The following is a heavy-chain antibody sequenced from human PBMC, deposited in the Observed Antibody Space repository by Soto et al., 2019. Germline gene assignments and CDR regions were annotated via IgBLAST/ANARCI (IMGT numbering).Heavy chain of an antibody. CDR3: ARSRLLWFGEPSPTDC. CDR1: GYTFTSYG. D-gene: IGHD3-10*01. Sequence: ASVKVSCKASGYTFTSYGISWVRQAPGQGLEWMGWISAYSGNTNYAQKLQGRVTMTTDTSTSTAYMELRSLRSDDTAVYYCARSRLLWFGEPSPTDCWGQGTLVTVSS. V-gene: IGHV1-18*01. CDR2: ISAYSGNT. J-gene: IGHJ4*02.